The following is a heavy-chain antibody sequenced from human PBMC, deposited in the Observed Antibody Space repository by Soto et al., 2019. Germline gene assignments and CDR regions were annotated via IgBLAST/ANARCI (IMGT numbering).Heavy chain of an antibody. CDR1: GGCISNYY. CDR3: AREIWFGEFDYNWFDP. D-gene: IGHD3-10*01. J-gene: IGHJ5*02. CDR2: FYYSGST. Sequence: PSETLSLTCTVSGGCISNYYWSWIRQPPGKGLEWIGYFYYSGSTNYNPSLKSRVTITVDMSKNQFSLKLSSVTAADTAVYYCAREIWFGEFDYNWFDPWGQGTLVTVSS. V-gene: IGHV4-59*01.